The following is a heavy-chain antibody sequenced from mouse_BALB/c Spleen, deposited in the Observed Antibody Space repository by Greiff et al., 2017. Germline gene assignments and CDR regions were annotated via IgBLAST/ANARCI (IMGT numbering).Heavy chain of an antibody. V-gene: IGHV2-6-2*01. J-gene: IGHJ3*01. CDR1: GFSLTSYG. CDR3: ARHGGYYDYDAWFAY. D-gene: IGHD2-4*01. CDR2: IWSDGST. Sequence: VKLVESGPDLVAPSQSLSITCTVSGFSLTSYGVHWVRQPPGKGLEWLVVIWSDGSTTYNSALKSRLSISKDNSKSQVFLKMNSLQTDDTAMYYCARHGGYYDYDAWFAYWGQGTLVTVSA.